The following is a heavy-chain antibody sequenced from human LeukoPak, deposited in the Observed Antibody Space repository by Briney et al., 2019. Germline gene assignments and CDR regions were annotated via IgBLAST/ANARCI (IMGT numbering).Heavy chain of an antibody. CDR1: GFTFSSYD. Sequence: QPGRSLRLSCAASGFTFSSYDMHWVRQATGKGLEWVSAIGTAGDTYYPGSVKGRFTISRENAKNSLYLQMNSLRAGDTAVYYCARGGSSGWYKFFDYWGQGTLVTVSS. CDR3: ARGGSSGWYKFFDY. V-gene: IGHV3-13*01. CDR2: IGTAGDT. J-gene: IGHJ4*02. D-gene: IGHD6-19*01.